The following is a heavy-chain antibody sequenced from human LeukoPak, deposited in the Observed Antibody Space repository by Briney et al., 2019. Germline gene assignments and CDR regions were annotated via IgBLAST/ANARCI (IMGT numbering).Heavy chain of an antibody. CDR3: VKVSVAAPGSDY. Sequence: GGSLRLSCAASGFIYSNYGMTWVRQAPGKGLEWVANINQDGSEKYYVDSVKGRFTISRDSAKNSLYLQMNSLRAEDTALYYCVKVSVAAPGSDYWGQGTLVTVSS. J-gene: IGHJ4*02. V-gene: IGHV3-7*01. D-gene: IGHD6-13*01. CDR2: INQDGSEK. CDR1: GFIYSNYG.